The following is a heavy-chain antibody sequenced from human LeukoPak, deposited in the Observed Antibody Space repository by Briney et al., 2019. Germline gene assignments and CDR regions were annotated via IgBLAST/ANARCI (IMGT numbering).Heavy chain of an antibody. CDR3: ARGLTTVVRRVAANAFDI. V-gene: IGHV4-34*01. D-gene: IGHD4-23*01. CDR2: INHSGST. CDR1: GGSFSGYY. J-gene: IGHJ3*02. Sequence: SETLSLTCAVYGGSFSGYYRSWIRQPPGKGLEWIGEINHSGSTNYNPSLKSRVTISVDTSKNQFSLKLSSVTAADTAVYYCARGLTTVVRRVAANAFDIWGQGTMVTVSS.